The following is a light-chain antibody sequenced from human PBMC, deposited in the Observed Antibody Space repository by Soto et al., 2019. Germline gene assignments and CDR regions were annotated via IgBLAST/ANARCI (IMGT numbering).Light chain of an antibody. CDR1: QSVSSK. V-gene: IGKV3-15*01. Sequence: EIVMTQSPATLSVSPGERATLSCRASQSVSSKLAWYQQKPGQAPRVLIYGASTRATGIPARFSGSGSGTEFTLTINSLQTEDFAVYYCQHYNDWPPTWTFGQGT. CDR2: GAS. J-gene: IGKJ1*01. CDR3: QHYNDWPPTWT.